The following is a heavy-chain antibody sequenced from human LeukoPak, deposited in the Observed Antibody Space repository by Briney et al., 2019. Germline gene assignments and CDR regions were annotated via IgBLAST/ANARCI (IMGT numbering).Heavy chain of an antibody. CDR3: ARAVGYDYVWGSYRYAPDY. J-gene: IGHJ4*02. V-gene: IGHV4-34*01. Sequence: PETLSLTCAVYGGSFSGYYWSWIRQPPGKGLEWIGEINHSGSTNYNPSLKSRVTISVDTSKNQFSLKLSSVTAADTAVYYCARAVGYDYVWGSYRYAPDYWGQGTLVTVSS. CDR2: INHSGST. D-gene: IGHD3-16*02. CDR1: GGSFSGYY.